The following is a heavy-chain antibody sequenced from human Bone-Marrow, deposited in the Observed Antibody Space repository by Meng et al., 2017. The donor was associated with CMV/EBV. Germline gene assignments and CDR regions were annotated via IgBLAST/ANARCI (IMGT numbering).Heavy chain of an antibody. Sequence: CAASGFTFSTYGMHWVRQAPGKGLEWVTLILNDGINTYYADSVKGRFTISRGNSKNTLYLQMNSLRAEDTAVYYCARGDSTSWFSSDYWGQGTLVTVSS. J-gene: IGHJ4*02. CDR2: ILNDGINT. CDR1: GFTFSTYG. CDR3: ARGDSTSWFSSDY. D-gene: IGHD6-13*01. V-gene: IGHV3-33*01.